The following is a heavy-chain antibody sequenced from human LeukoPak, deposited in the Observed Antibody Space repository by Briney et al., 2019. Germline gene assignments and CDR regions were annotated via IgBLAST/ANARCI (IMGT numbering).Heavy chain of an antibody. V-gene: IGHV3-30-3*01. D-gene: IGHD6-6*01. CDR1: GFTFSSYA. J-gene: IGHJ4*02. CDR3: ARAVGAARSGFQDY. Sequence: PGGSLRLSCAASGFTFSSYAMHRVRQAPGKGLEWVAVISYDGSNKYYADSVKGRFTISRDNSKNTLYLQMNSLRAEDTAVYYCARAVGAARSGFQDYWGQGTLVTVSS. CDR2: ISYDGSNK.